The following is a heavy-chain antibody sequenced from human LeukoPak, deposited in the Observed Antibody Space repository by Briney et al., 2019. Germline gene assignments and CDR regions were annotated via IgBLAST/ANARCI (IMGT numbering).Heavy chain of an antibody. CDR3: VKAGYCGPTYCLFDY. D-gene: IGHD2-21*01. V-gene: IGHV3-23*01. CDR1: GFIFSNSA. J-gene: IGHJ4*02. Sequence: GGSLRLSCAASGFIFSNSAFSWVRQAPGKGLEWVSAISTSGGDTYYADSVKGRFTISRDTSKNTLYLQMNSLRAEDTAVYYCVKAGYCGPTYCLFDYWGQGTLVTVSS. CDR2: ISTSGGDT.